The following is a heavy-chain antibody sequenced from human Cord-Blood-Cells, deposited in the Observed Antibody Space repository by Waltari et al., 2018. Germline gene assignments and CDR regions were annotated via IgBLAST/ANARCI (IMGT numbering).Heavy chain of an antibody. CDR1: GGPFSSYA. D-gene: IGHD6-19*01. CDR2: IIPIFGTA. J-gene: IGHJ4*02. Sequence: QVQLVQSGAEVKKPGSSVKVSCKASGGPFSSYAISWVRQAPGQGLEWMGGIIPIFGTANYAQKFQGRVTITADESTSTAYMELSSLRSEDTAVYYCARAIAVAGLDVYYFDYWGQGTLVTVSS. V-gene: IGHV1-69*01. CDR3: ARAIAVAGLDVYYFDY.